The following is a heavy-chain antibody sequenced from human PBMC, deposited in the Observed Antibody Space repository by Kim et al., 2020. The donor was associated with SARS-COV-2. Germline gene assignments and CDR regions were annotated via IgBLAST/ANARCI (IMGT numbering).Heavy chain of an antibody. V-gene: IGHV3-49*03. CDR1: GFTLGDQA. D-gene: IGHD3-10*01. Sequence: GGSLRLSCTGSGFTLGDQAMGWFRQAPGKGLEWVGFLRGKSLGWTKYYAASVKGRFTISRDDSTSVAYLQMNSMKTEDTAVYYCGTYDSGSWTGCDIWG. J-gene: IGHJ3*02. CDR3: GTYDSGSWTGCDI. CDR2: LRGKSLGWTK.